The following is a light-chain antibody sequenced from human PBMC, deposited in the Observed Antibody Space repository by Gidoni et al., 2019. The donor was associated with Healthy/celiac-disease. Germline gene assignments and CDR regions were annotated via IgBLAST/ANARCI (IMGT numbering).Light chain of an antibody. CDR3: QSYDSSLSGSV. V-gene: IGLV1-40*01. CDR2: GNS. CDR1: SSNIGAGYD. J-gene: IGLJ2*01. Sequence: QSVLTQPPSVSGAPGQSVTISCTGSSSNIGAGYDVHWYQQLPGTAPKLLIYGNSNRPSGFPDRFSGSKSGTSASLAITGLQAEDEADYYCQSYDSSLSGSVFGGGTKLTVL.